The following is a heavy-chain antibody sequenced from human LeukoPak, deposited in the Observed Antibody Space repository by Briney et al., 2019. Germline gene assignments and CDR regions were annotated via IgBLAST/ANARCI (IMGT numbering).Heavy chain of an antibody. J-gene: IGHJ4*02. CDR1: GGSISSGGYY. CDR3: ARANYYGSGSYDYDNDY. D-gene: IGHD3-10*01. CDR2: IYYSGST. Sequence: SQTLSLTCTVSGGSISSGGYYWSWIRQHPGKGLEWIGYIYYSGSTYYNPSLKSRVTISVDTSKNQFSLKLSSVTAADTVVYYCARANYYGSGSYDYDNDYWGQGTLVTVSS. V-gene: IGHV4-31*03.